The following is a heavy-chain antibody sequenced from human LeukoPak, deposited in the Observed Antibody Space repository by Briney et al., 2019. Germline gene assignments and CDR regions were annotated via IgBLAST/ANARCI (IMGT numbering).Heavy chain of an antibody. J-gene: IGHJ6*02. CDR2: ISSSSSYI. CDR1: GFTFSSYS. CDR3: ARVLLVPAAPEDYYYGMDV. Sequence: GGSLRLSCAASGFTFSSYSMNWVRQAPGKGLEWVSSISSSSSYIHYTDSVKGRFTISRDNAKNSLYLQVNSLRAEDTAVYYCARVLLVPAAPEDYYYGMDVWGQGTTVTVSS. V-gene: IGHV3-21*01. D-gene: IGHD2-2*01.